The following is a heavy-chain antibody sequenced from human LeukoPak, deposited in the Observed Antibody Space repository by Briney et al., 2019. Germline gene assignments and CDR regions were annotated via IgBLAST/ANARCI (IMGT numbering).Heavy chain of an antibody. Sequence: GGSLRLSCAASGFTFSSYAMHWVRQAPGKGLEWVAVISYDGSNKYYADSVKGRFTISRDNSKNTLYLQMNSLRAEDTAVYYCAKGRGSGKSASFWGSIWGQGTMVTVSS. CDR1: GFTFSSYA. D-gene: IGHD3-10*01. J-gene: IGHJ3*02. CDR2: ISYDGSNK. CDR3: AKGRGSGKSASFWGSI. V-gene: IGHV3-30-3*01.